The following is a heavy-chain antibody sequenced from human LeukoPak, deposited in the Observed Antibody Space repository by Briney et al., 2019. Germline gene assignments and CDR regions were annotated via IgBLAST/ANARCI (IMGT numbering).Heavy chain of an antibody. Sequence: GGSLRLSCAASGFTFSRYAMHWVRQAPGKGLEYVSAISSNGGSTYYGSSVKGRFTISRDNSKNTLYLQMGSLRAEDTAVYYCARGEGYDSSDHFFSPDSWGQGTLVTVSS. CDR1: GFTFSRYA. D-gene: IGHD3-22*01. V-gene: IGHV3-64*01. J-gene: IGHJ5*01. CDR2: ISSNGGST. CDR3: ARGEGYDSSDHFFSPDS.